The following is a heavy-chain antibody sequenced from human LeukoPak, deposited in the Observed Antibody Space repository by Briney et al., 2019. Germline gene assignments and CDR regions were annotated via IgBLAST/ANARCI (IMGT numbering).Heavy chain of an antibody. Sequence: PGGSLRLSCAASGFTFSGYAMSWVRQPRGKGLEWVSSIFPSGGEIHYADSVRGRFTISRDNSKSTLSLQMNSLRAEDTAIYYCVTYRQVMLPFEAWGQGTLVTVSS. J-gene: IGHJ5*02. CDR1: GFTFSGYA. CDR3: VTYRQVMLPFEA. V-gene: IGHV3-23*01. CDR2: IFPSGGEI. D-gene: IGHD5-18*01.